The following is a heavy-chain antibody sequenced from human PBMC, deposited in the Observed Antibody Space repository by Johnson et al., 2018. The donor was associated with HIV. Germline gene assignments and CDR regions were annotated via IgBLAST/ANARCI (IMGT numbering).Heavy chain of an antibody. J-gene: IGHJ3*02. D-gene: IGHD6-19*01. CDR2: ISGSGGST. Sequence: EVQLVESGGGVVQPGGSLRLSCAASGFTFSSYAMSWVRQAPGKGLEWVSAISGSGGSTYYADSVKGRFTISRDNAKNSLYLQMNSLRAEDTAVYYCARDRSIAVAGRRDAFDIWGQGTMVTVSS. CDR3: ARDRSIAVAGRRDAFDI. CDR1: GFTFSSYA. V-gene: IGHV3-23*04.